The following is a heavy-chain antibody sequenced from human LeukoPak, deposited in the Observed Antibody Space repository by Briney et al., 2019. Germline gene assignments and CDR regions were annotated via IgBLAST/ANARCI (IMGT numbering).Heavy chain of an antibody. J-gene: IGHJ4*02. D-gene: IGHD4-17*01. V-gene: IGHV1-69*05. CDR2: IIPIFGTA. Sequence: SVKVSCKASGGTFSSYAISWVRQAPGQWLEWMGGIIPIFGTANYAQKFQGRVTITTDESTSTAYMELSSLRSEDTAVYYCARLGTSGDYALDYWGQGTLVTVSS. CDR1: GGTFSSYA. CDR3: ARLGTSGDYALDY.